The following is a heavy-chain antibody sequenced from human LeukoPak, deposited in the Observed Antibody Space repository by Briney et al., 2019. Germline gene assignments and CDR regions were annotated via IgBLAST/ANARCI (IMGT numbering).Heavy chain of an antibody. J-gene: IGHJ4*02. CDR2: ISGSGGST. CDR1: GFTFSSYA. D-gene: IGHD3-3*01. V-gene: IGHV3-23*01. CDR3: AKDQRFRVPPLYYFDY. Sequence: GGSLRLSCAASGFTFSSYAMSWVRQAPGKGLEWVSAISGSGGSTYYADSVKGRFTISRDNSKNTLYLQMNSLRAEDTAVYYCAKDQRFRVPPLYYFDYWGQGTLVTVSS.